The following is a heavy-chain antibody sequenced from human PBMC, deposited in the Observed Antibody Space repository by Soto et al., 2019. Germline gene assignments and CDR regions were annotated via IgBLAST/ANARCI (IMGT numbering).Heavy chain of an antibody. Sequence: SGPTLVNPTQTLTLTCTFSGFSLSTSGMCVSWIRQPPGKALEWLALIDWDDDKYYSTSLKTRLTISKDTPKNQVVLTMTNMDPVDTATYYCARGYYYDSSGYFSVHRNFDYWGQGTLVTVSS. D-gene: IGHD3-22*01. CDR2: IDWDDDK. J-gene: IGHJ4*02. CDR1: GFSLSTSGMC. CDR3: ARGYYYDSSGYFSVHRNFDY. V-gene: IGHV2-70*01.